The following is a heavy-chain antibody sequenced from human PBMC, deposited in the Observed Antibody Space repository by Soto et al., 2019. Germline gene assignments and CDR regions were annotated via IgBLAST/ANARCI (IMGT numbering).Heavy chain of an antibody. CDR2: INHLTTT. Sequence: SEPLSLTCAVYGGSFGSYHWSWIRQTPGKGLEWIGEINHLTTTNYNPSLKSRVIISLDTPKNQFSLKLSSVTAADTAVYYCARGYDTALAPIFWGQGILVTVSS. CDR3: ARGYDTALAPIF. J-gene: IGHJ4*02. V-gene: IGHV4-34*01. D-gene: IGHD5-18*01. CDR1: GGSFGSYH.